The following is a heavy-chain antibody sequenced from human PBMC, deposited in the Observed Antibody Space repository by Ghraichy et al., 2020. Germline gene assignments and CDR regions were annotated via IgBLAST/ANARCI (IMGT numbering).Heavy chain of an antibody. CDR1: GGSITNYY. CDR3: ARLMTSGLSLLAFDF. Sequence: SQTLSLTCTVSGGSITNYYWSWIRQPPGKGLEWIGYVHYNGGTKYNPSLKSRVTISMDTSKNQFSLKLTSVTAADTAVFYCARLMTSGLSLLAFDFWGQGAMVTVSS. V-gene: IGHV4-59*08. CDR2: VHYNGGT. J-gene: IGHJ3*01. D-gene: IGHD5-12*01.